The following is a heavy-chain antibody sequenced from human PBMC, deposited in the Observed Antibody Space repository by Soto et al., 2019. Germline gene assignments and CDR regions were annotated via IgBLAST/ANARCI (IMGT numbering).Heavy chain of an antibody. Sequence: PSETLSLTCTVSGGSISSGDYYWSWIRQPPGKGLEWIGYIYYSGSTYYNPSLKSRVTISVDTSKNQFSLKLSSVTAADTAVYYVSTVRFMFPGVNTRTNDPHFDYWGQVTLVTVSS. V-gene: IGHV4-30-4*01. J-gene: IGHJ4*02. CDR2: IYYSGST. D-gene: IGHD3-10*01. CDR3: STVRFMFPGVNTRTNDPHFDY. CDR1: GGSISSGDYY.